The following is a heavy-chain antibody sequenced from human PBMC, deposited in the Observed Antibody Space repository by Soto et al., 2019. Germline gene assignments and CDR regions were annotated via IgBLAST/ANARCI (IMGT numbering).Heavy chain of an antibody. V-gene: IGHV3-30*14. Sequence: QVELVESGGGMVQPGRSLRLSCAASGFTFSSYTMHWVRQAPGKGLEWVAVISDDGSNKDYADSVKGRFTISRYNSKNTLYLQINSLRAEDTAVYYCARDLQGVRCSGGTCYSFYFDFWGQGTLVTVSS. CDR1: GFTFSSYT. J-gene: IGHJ4*02. CDR3: ARDLQGVRCSGGTCYSFYFDF. CDR2: ISDDGSNK. D-gene: IGHD2-15*01.